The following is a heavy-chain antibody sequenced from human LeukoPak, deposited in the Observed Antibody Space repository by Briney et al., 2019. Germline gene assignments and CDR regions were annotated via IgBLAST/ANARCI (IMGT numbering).Heavy chain of an antibody. D-gene: IGHD4-17*01. Sequence: GGSLRLSCAASGFTFSNAWMSWVRQAPGKGLEWVGRIKSKTDGGTTDYAAPVKGRFTISRDDSKNTLYLQMNSLKTEDTAVYYCTTRDPCLALRYAIDYWGQGTLVTVSS. CDR3: TTRDPCLALRYAIDY. V-gene: IGHV3-15*01. CDR1: GFTFSNAW. CDR2: IKSKTDGGTT. J-gene: IGHJ4*02.